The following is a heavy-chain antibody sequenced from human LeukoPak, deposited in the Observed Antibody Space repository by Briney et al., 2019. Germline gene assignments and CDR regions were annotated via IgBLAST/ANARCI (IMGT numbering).Heavy chain of an antibody. D-gene: IGHD6-13*01. CDR3: ARDHSGEYFQH. V-gene: IGHV1-18*04. CDR1: GYTFTSYG. Sequence: APVKVSCKASGYTFTSYGISWVRQAPGQGLEWMGWISAYNGNTNYAQKLQGRVTMTTDTSTSTAYKELRSLRSDDSAVYYCARDHSGEYFQHWGQGTLVTVSS. J-gene: IGHJ1*01. CDR2: ISAYNGNT.